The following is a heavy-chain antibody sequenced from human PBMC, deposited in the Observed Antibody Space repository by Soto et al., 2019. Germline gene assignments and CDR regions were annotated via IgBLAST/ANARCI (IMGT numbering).Heavy chain of an antibody. V-gene: IGHV3-23*01. CDR1: GFTFSSYA. Sequence: EVQLLESGGGLVQPGGSLRLSCAASGFTFSSYAMSWVRQAPGKGLEWVSAISGSGGSTYYADSVKGRFTISRDNSKNTRYLQMNSLRAEDTAVYYCAKDYYGSGSYYTTSWFDPWGQGTLVTVSS. D-gene: IGHD3-10*01. CDR3: AKDYYGSGSYYTTSWFDP. J-gene: IGHJ5*02. CDR2: ISGSGGST.